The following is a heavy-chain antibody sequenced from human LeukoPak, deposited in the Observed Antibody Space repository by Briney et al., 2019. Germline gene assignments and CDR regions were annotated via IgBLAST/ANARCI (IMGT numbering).Heavy chain of an antibody. CDR3: AKQAYDSPRTDFDY. CDR2: VSTSGGST. J-gene: IGHJ4*02. CDR1: GLTFSRYA. Sequence: PGGSLRLSCAASGLTFSRYAMSWVRQAPGKGLEWVSGVSTSGGSTYYADSVKGRFTISRDNSNNTLHLQMNSLRAEDTAIYYCAKQAYDSPRTDFDYWGQGTLVTVSS. D-gene: IGHD3-22*01. V-gene: IGHV3-23*01.